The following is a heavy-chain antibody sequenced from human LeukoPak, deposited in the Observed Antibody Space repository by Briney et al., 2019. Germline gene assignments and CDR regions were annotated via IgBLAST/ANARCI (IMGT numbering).Heavy chain of an antibody. J-gene: IGHJ4*02. D-gene: IGHD2-15*01. CDR1: GYTFTSYG. V-gene: IGHV1-18*01. CDR3: ARDFWALYCSDGSCYEFDY. Sequence: ASVKVSCKASGYTFTSYGISWVRQAPGQGLEWMGWISAYNGNTNYAQKLQGRVTMTTDTSTSTAYMELRSLRSDDTAVYYCARDFWALYCSDGSCYEFDYWGQGTLVTVSS. CDR2: ISAYNGNT.